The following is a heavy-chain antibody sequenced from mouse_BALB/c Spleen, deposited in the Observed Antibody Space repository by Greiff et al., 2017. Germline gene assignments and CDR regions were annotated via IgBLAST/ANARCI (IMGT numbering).Heavy chain of an antibody. J-gene: IGHJ4*01. V-gene: IGHV1-63*02. D-gene: IGHD2-10*02. Sequence: VKLQESGAELVRPGTSVKISCKASGYTFTNYWLGWVKQRPGHGLEWIGDIYPGGGYTNYNEKFKGKATLTADTSSSTAYMQLSSLTSEDSAVYFCARGGYGNYVYAMDYWGQGTSVTVSS. CDR2: IYPGGGYT. CDR1: GYTFTNYW. CDR3: ARGGYGNYVYAMDY.